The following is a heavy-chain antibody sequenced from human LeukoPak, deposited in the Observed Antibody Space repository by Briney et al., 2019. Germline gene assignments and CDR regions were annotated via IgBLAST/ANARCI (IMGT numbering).Heavy chain of an antibody. Sequence: SETLTLTCTVSGGSISSSSYYWGWIRQPPGKGLEWIGSIYYSGSTYYNPSLKSRVTISVDTSKNQFSLKLSSVTAADTAVYYCARVAYSSPIDYWGQGTLVTVSS. CDR2: IYYSGST. V-gene: IGHV4-39*01. CDR1: GGSISSSSYY. D-gene: IGHD6-13*01. J-gene: IGHJ4*02. CDR3: ARVAYSSPIDY.